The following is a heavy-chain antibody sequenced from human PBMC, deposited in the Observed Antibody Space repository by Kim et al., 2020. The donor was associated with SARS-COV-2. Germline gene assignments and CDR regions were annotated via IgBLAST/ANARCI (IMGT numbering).Heavy chain of an antibody. CDR1: GGSISSYY. V-gene: IGHV4-59*08. D-gene: IGHD5-12*01. CDR3: ARRGKMATIRVHAFDI. CDR2: IYYSGST. Sequence: SETLSLTCTVSGGSISSYYWSWIRQPPGKGLEWIGYIYYSGSTNYNPSLKSRVTISVDTSKNQFSLKLSSVTAADTAVYYCARRGKMATIRVHAFDIWGQGTMVTVSS. J-gene: IGHJ3*02.